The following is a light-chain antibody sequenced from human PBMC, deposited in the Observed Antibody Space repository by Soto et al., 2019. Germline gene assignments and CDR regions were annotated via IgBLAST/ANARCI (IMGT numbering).Light chain of an antibody. V-gene: IGLV4-69*01. CDR1: RGHSSYA. CDR3: QTWGTGIRV. Sequence: QLVLTQSPSASASLGASVKLTCTLSRGHSSYAIAWHQQQPEKGPRYLMKLNSDGSLSKGDGIPDRFSGSSSGAARYLTISSLQSEDESDYYCQTWGTGIRVFGGGTKVTVL. J-gene: IGLJ2*01. CDR2: LNSDGSL.